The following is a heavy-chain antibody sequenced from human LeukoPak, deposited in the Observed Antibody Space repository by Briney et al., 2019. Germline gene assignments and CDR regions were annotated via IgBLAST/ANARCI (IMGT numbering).Heavy chain of an antibody. D-gene: IGHD3-16*01. J-gene: IGHJ4*02. CDR3: ARDQRFAFDY. CDR2: IRTSAASAYNT. V-gene: IGHV3-48*02. CDR1: GFTFTDYP. Sequence: PGGSLRLSCAASGFTFTDYPMNWVRQAPGRGLEWVANIRTSAASAYNTNYADSVQGRVIISRDDAKKTLYLHMVGLRDDDTAVYYCARDQRFAFDYWGQGILVTVSS.